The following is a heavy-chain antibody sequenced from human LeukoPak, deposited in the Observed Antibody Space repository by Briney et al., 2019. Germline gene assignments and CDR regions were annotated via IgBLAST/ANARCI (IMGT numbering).Heavy chain of an antibody. D-gene: IGHD2-21*01. V-gene: IGHV3-7*01. CDR2: IRPDGSEG. CDR3: ARDVAYRAFDY. J-gene: IGHJ4*02. Sequence: GGSLRLSCTTSGITFSNSWRSWFRQAPGKWLEWVATIRPDGSEGYYADSVRGRFTISRDNSKNSFYLQMSSLRAEDTGVFYCARDVAYRAFDYWGQGTLVTVSS. CDR1: GITFSNSW.